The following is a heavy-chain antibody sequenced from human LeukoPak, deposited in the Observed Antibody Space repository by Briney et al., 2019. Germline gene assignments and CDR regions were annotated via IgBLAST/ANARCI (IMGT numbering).Heavy chain of an antibody. D-gene: IGHD3-3*01. V-gene: IGHV4-4*07. CDR1: GGSISSYY. CDR2: IYTSGSS. CDR3: AREDNRVSGYRPLAY. J-gene: IGHJ4*02. Sequence: SETLSLTCIVSGGSISSYYWTWIRQPAGKGLEWIGRIYTSGSSNYNPSLKSRVTMSLDTSKNQFSLNLSSVTAADTAVYYCAREDNRVSGYRPLAYWGQGTLVTVSS.